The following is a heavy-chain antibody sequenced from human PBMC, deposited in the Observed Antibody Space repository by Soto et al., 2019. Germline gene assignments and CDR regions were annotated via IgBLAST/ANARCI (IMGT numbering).Heavy chain of an antibody. CDR1: GGSVRSDSHY. Sequence: SETLSLTCTVSGGSVRSDSHYWSWIRQPPGKGLEWIGYIYYGGSTNYNPSLKSRVTISVDTSKNQFSLRLTSVTAADTAMYYCARGNWMGDYCGRGTLVTVSS. V-gene: IGHV4-61*01. CDR2: IYYGGST. CDR3: ARGNWMGDY. D-gene: IGHD1-20*01. J-gene: IGHJ4*02.